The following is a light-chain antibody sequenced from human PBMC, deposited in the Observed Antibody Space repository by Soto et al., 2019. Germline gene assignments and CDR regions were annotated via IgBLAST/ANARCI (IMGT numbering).Light chain of an antibody. Sequence: QSALTQPASVSGSPGQSITISCTGTSSDVGGYNYVSWYQHHPGKAPKLMIYDVSNRPSGVSNRFSGSKSGNTASLTISGLQAEDEADYYCSSYTSSTSGVFGGGTKLTVL. CDR2: DVS. CDR1: SSDVGGYNY. V-gene: IGLV2-14*03. CDR3: SSYTSSTSGV. J-gene: IGLJ2*01.